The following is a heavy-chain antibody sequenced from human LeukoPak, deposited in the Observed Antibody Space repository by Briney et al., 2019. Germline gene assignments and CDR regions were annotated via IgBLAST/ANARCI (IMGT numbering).Heavy chain of an antibody. CDR1: GFTFSNHA. CDR3: ARDVCSGDTCYSSNWFDP. V-gene: IGHV3-23*01. J-gene: IGHJ5*02. D-gene: IGHD2-15*01. Sequence: GGSLRLSCVASGFTFSNHAMTWVRQAPGKGLEWVSAISRRGEITHYADAVKGRFTISRDNFKSTLYLQMNSLRTEDTAVYYCARDVCSGDTCYSSNWFDPWGQGTLLTVSS. CDR2: ISRRGEIT.